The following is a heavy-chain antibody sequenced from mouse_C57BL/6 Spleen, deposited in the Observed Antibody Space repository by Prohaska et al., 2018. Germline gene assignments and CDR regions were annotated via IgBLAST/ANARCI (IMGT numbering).Heavy chain of an antibody. V-gene: IGHV1-26*01. Sequence: LKISCKASGYTFTDYYMNWVKQSHGKSLEWIGDINPNNGGTSYNQKFKGKATLTVDKSSSTAFMELRSLTSEDSAFYYCARGGYDDAYWGQGTLVTVSA. CDR3: ARGGYDDAY. J-gene: IGHJ3*01. D-gene: IGHD2-2*01. CDR1: GYTFTDYY. CDR2: INPNNGGT.